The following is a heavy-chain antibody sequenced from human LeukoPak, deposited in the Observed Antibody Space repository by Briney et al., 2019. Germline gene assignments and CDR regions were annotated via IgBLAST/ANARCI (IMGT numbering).Heavy chain of an antibody. CDR1: GFTFSNYA. CDR3: ARWGRGVAAKNWFDP. D-gene: IGHD3-10*01. CDR2: ISGSGGST. Sequence: VGSLRLSCEASGFTFSNYAMSWVRQAPGNGLEWVSAISGSGGSTYYADSVKGRFTISRDNSKNTLYLQMNSLTAEDTAVYYCARWGRGVAAKNWFDPWGQGTLVTVSS. J-gene: IGHJ5*02. V-gene: IGHV3-23*01.